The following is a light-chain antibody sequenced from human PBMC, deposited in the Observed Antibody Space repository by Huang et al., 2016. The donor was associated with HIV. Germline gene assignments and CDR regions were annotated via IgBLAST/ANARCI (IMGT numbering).Light chain of an antibody. CDR2: WAT. CDR3: LQYYSVPQT. V-gene: IGKV4-1*01. Sequence: DIVMTQSPDSLAVSPGERATINCKSSQTVLYSLNKTNYLAWFQKKPGRPPKLLIYWATTRGAGVPDGFSGGGSGTECTLTSNNLQAEDVADYCCLQYYSVPQTFGHGTKVEIK. J-gene: IGKJ1*01. CDR1: QTVLYSLNKTNY.